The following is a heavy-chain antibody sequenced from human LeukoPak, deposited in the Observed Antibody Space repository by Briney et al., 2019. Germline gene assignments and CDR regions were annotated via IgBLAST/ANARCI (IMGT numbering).Heavy chain of an antibody. J-gene: IGHJ4*02. CDR3: AKDGYSGYDLDY. D-gene: IGHD5-12*01. V-gene: IGHV3-30*18. Sequence: GGSLRLSCAASGFTFSSYGMHWVRQAPGKGLEWVAVISYDGSNKYYADSVKGRFTISGDNSKNTLYLQMNSLRAEDTAVYYCAKDGYSGYDLDYWGQGTLVTVSS. CDR1: GFTFSSYG. CDR2: ISYDGSNK.